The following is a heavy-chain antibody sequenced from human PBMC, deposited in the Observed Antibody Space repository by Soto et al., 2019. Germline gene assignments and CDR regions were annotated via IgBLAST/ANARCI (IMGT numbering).Heavy chain of an antibody. J-gene: IGHJ4*02. V-gene: IGHV4-61*01. Sequence: VQLQQSGPGLVKPSETLSLTCSVSGGSVSSGSFHWSWIRESPGKGLQFIGSIFYNGTANYSPSLKNRVTISIDTSQSQFSLKLVSVAAADTAVYYCARIGGWYDIDFWGQGKLVTVSS. D-gene: IGHD6-19*01. CDR1: GGSVSSGSFH. CDR2: IFYNGTA. CDR3: ARIGGWYDIDF.